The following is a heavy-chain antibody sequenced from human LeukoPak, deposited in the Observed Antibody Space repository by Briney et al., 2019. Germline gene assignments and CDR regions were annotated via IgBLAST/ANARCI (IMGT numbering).Heavy chain of an antibody. D-gene: IGHD6-13*01. CDR2: IYISGGST. J-gene: IGHJ4*02. Sequence: PGGSLRLSCAAFGFSFSSHAMCWVRQAPGKGLEWVSSIYISGGSTYYADSGQGRFTISRDNSKNTPYLQMDSLRDEDTAVYYCARARRYRSSWYHDYWGQGSLVTVSS. CDR1: GFSFSSHA. V-gene: IGHV3-23*01. CDR3: ARARRYRSSWYHDY.